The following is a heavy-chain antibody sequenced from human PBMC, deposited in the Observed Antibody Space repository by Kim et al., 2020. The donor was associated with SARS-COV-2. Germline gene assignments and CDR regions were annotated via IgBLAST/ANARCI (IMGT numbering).Heavy chain of an antibody. J-gene: IGHJ3*02. CDR1: GGSFSGYY. V-gene: IGHV4-34*01. CDR3: ARGQKGWFGEFAFDI. Sequence: SETLSLTCAVYGGSFSGYYWSWIRQPPGKGLEWIGEINHSGSTNYNPSLKSRVTISVDTSKNQFSLKLSSVTAADTAVYYCARGQKGWFGEFAFDIWGQGTMVTVSS. D-gene: IGHD3-10*01. CDR2: INHSGST.